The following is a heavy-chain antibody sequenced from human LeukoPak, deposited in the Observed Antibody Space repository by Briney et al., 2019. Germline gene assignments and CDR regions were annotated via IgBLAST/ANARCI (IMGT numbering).Heavy chain of an antibody. CDR3: ARVGHIVAAGTYDW. CDR1: GASISSYY. J-gene: IGHJ4*02. CDR2: ISYSGSP. Sequence: SETLSLTCTVSGASISSYYWSRIRQPPGKGLEWIGYISYSGSPNYNPSLKSRVTISADTSKNQFSLNLSSVTAADTAVYYCARVGHIVAAGTYDWWGQGTLVIVSS. V-gene: IGHV4-59*08. D-gene: IGHD6-13*01.